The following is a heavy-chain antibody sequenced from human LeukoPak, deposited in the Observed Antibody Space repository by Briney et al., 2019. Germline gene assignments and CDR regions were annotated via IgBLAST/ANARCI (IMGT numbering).Heavy chain of an antibody. J-gene: IGHJ4*02. Sequence: GGSLRLSCAAYGFTFSSYGMHWVRQAPGKGLEWVAVIWYDGSNKYYADSVKGRFTISRDNSKNTLYLQMNSLRAEDTAVYYCVRVTHSSYSYGYGHGDYWGQGTLVTVSS. CDR1: GFTFSSYG. CDR3: VRVTHSSYSYGYGHGDY. V-gene: IGHV3-33*03. D-gene: IGHD5-18*01. CDR2: IWYDGSNK.